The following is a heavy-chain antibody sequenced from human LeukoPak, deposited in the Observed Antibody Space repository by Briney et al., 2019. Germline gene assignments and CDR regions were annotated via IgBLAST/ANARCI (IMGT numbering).Heavy chain of an antibody. Sequence: PGGSLRLSCAASGFTFSSYAMHWVRQAPGKGLEWVAVISYDGSNKYYADSVKGRFTISRDNSKNTLYLQMNSLRAEDTAVYYCARDHYWSDTANPVHLFDYWGQGTLVTVSS. CDR2: ISYDGSNK. J-gene: IGHJ4*02. D-gene: IGHD5-18*01. CDR3: ARDHYWSDTANPVHLFDY. V-gene: IGHV3-30*04. CDR1: GFTFSSYA.